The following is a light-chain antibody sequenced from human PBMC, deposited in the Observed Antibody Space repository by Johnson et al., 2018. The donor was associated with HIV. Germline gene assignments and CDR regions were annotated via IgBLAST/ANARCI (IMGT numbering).Light chain of an antibody. CDR1: SSNIGNNL. CDR2: ANN. J-gene: IGLJ1*01. CDR3: GTWDNGLSAYV. Sequence: QSVLTQPPSVSAPPGQKVTISCSGSSSNIGNNLASWYQQLPGTAPKLLIYANNKRPSGIPDRFSGSKSGTSATLGITGLKTGDEADYYCGTWDNGLSAYVFGTGTKVTVL. V-gene: IGLV1-51*02.